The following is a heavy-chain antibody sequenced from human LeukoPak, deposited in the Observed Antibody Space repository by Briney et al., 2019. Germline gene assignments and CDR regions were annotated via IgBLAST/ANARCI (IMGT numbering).Heavy chain of an antibody. CDR2: IYYSGST. Sequence: PSETLSLTCTVSGGSISSSSYYWGWIRQPPGKGLEWIGSIYYSGSTYYNPSLKSRVTISVDTSKNQFSLKLSSVTAADTAVYYCARGGYRPGPLGAFDIWGQGTMVTVSS. D-gene: IGHD3-16*01. CDR3: ARGGYRPGPLGAFDI. V-gene: IGHV4-39*07. J-gene: IGHJ3*02. CDR1: GGSISSSSYY.